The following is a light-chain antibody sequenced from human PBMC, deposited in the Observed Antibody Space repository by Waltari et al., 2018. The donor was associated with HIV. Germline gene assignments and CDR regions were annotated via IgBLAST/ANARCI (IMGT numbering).Light chain of an antibody. V-gene: IGLV2-11*01. CDR2: HGT. CDR1: SSDVGGYNY. CDR3: CSNAARATYV. Sequence: QSALAQPRSVSGSPGQSVTISCTGTSSDVGGYNYVSCFQHHPGKAPKLIIYHGTKRPSGVPDRFSASKSGNTASLTISGLQAEDEAEYYCCSNAARATYVFGTGTQVTVL. J-gene: IGLJ1*01.